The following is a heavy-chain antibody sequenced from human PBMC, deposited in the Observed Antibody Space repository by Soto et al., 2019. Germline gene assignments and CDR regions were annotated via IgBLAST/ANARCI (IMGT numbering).Heavy chain of an antibody. V-gene: IGHV3-30-3*01. Sequence: PGGSLRLSCAASGFTFSSYAMHWVRQAPGKGLEWVAVISYDGSNEYYADSVKGRFTISRDNTKNTLYLQVNSLRAEDTAMYYCTRETMTIRLYFDYWGQGALATVFS. D-gene: IGHD3-3*01. J-gene: IGHJ4*02. CDR2: ISYDGSNE. CDR1: GFTFSSYA. CDR3: TRETMTIRLYFDY.